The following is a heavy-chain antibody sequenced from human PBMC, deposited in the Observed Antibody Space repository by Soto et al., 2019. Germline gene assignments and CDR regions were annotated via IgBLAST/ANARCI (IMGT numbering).Heavy chain of an antibody. CDR3: ARVPGSTGYFDY. Sequence: QTGGSLRLSCAASGFTFSSYWVTWVRQAPGKGLEWVANINADGSETYYADSVKGRFTISRDNTKNSLYLQMNSLRAEDAAVYYCARVPGSTGYFDYWGQGTLVTVS. D-gene: IGHD1-7*01. J-gene: IGHJ4*02. V-gene: IGHV3-7*01. CDR1: GFTFSSYW. CDR2: INADGSET.